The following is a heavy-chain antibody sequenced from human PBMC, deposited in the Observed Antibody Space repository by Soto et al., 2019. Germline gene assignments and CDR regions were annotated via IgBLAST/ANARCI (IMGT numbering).Heavy chain of an antibody. CDR1: GFKSSDYA. Sequence: GGSLRLSCAASGFKSSDYAMSWVRQTPGKGLEWVSLISATGGGTYYADSVKGRFTISRDNSHNTLYLQVHSLTAEDTAVYYCAKDRRAGGNSAFYFDFWGQGAQVTVSS. CDR3: AKDRRAGGNSAFYFDF. J-gene: IGHJ4*02. V-gene: IGHV3-23*01. D-gene: IGHD3-16*01. CDR2: ISATGGGT.